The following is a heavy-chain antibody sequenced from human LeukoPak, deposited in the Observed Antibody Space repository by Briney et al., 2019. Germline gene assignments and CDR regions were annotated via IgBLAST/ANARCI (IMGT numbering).Heavy chain of an antibody. Sequence: ASVKVSCKASGYTFTSYGISWVRQAPGQGLECMGWISAYNGNTNYAQKLQGRVTMTTDTSTSTAYMELRSLRSDDTAVYYCARSYCSGTSCSAWGYWGQGTLVTVSS. J-gene: IGHJ4*02. CDR3: ARSYCSGTSCSAWGY. CDR2: ISAYNGNT. CDR1: GYTFTSYG. D-gene: IGHD2-2*01. V-gene: IGHV1-18*01.